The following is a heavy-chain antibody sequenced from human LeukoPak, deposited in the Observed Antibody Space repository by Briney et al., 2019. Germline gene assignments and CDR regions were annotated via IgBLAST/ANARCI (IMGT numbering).Heavy chain of an antibody. D-gene: IGHD1-1*01. Sequence: PGGSLRLSCEASGFMFDDYGLSWVRQVPGTVLEWVSGIDWSGEKTYYSDSVKGRFTISRDNAKKSRYLQMNSWKVEDTALYYCPSEVIGGLEFFNWFDSWGQGTLVIVSS. J-gene: IGHJ5*01. CDR3: PSEVIGGLEFFNWFDS. CDR1: GFMFDDYG. CDR2: IDWSGEKT. V-gene: IGHV3-20*04.